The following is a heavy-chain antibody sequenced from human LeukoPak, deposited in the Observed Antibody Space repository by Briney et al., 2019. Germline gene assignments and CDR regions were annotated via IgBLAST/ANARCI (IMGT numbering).Heavy chain of an antibody. CDR3: AKTKNDSSGYYYEPDAFDI. CDR1: GFTFSSYA. CDR2: ISGSGGST. V-gene: IGHV3-23*01. Sequence: PGGSLRLSCAASGFTFSSYAMSWVRQAPGKGLEWVSAISGSGGSTYYADSVKGRFTISRDNSKKTLYLQMNSLRAEDTAVYYCAKTKNDSSGYYYEPDAFDIWGQGTMVTVSS. D-gene: IGHD3-22*01. J-gene: IGHJ3*02.